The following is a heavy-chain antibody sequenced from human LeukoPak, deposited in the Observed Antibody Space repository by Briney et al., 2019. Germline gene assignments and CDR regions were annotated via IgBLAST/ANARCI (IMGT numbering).Heavy chain of an antibody. CDR3: ARSPPAMLFNAFDI. Sequence: PGGSLRLSCAASGFTFSSYAMHWVRQAPGKGLEWVSVISYDGSNKYYAASVKGRFTISRDNFKNTLYLQMNSLRAEDTAVYYCARSPPAMLFNAFDIWGQGTMVTVSS. CDR1: GFTFSSYA. D-gene: IGHD3-16*01. V-gene: IGHV3-30-3*01. J-gene: IGHJ3*02. CDR2: ISYDGSNK.